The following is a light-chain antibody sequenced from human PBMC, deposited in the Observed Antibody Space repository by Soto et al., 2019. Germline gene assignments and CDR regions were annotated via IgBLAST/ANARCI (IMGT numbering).Light chain of an antibody. J-gene: IGKJ1*01. CDR1: ESVTSS. CDR3: QQYNIWPLWK. CDR2: AAS. Sequence: EIVMTQSPATLSVSPVDIANLYFIASESVTSSLAWYQQKPGQPPRLLIYAASTRATDVPARFSGGGSETEFTLTIRSLQSEDFAVYFCQQYNIWPLWKCGQGTKGDIK. V-gene: IGKV3-15*01.